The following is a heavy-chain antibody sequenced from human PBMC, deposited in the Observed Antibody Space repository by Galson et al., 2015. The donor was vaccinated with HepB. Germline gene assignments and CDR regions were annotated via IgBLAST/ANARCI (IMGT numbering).Heavy chain of an antibody. D-gene: IGHD2-21*01. CDR2: ISGGAEIT. CDR1: GFTFTRYA. J-gene: IGHJ4*02. CDR3: AKVAILGATPHYFDY. Sequence: SPRLSCAASGFTFTRYAMSWVRQAPGKGLEWVSSISGGAEITYYAGSVKGRFSISRDNSRNIVYLQLNSLSVEDTAVYYCAKVAILGATPHYFDYLGQGTLVTVSS. V-gene: IGHV3-23*01.